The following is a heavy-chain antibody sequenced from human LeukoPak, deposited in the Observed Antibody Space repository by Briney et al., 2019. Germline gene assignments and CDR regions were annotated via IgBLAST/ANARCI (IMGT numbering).Heavy chain of an antibody. CDR3: ARGISARDSHSWFDP. V-gene: IGHV4-39*07. D-gene: IGHD6-6*01. Sequence: PSETLSLTCSVSGDFFTSGPHYWAWIRQPAGKGLEYIRSIYSSGKTYYNPSLQTRVTISADRSKNQFSLKVFSLTAADTAVYYCARGISARDSHSWFDPWGQGTLVTVSS. CDR2: IYSSGKT. CDR1: GDFFTSGPHY. J-gene: IGHJ5*02.